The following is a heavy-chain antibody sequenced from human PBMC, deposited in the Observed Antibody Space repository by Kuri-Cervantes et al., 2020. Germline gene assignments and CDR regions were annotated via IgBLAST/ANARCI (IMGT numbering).Heavy chain of an antibody. CDR3: ARDGFSYGMTSFDY. D-gene: IGHD3-16*01. CDR2: IWYDGSNK. Sequence: GGSLRLSCAASGITFSSYGMHWVRQAPGKGLEWVAVIWYDGSNKYYADSVKGRFTISRDNAKSSLYLQLEALRAADTAVYYCARDGFSYGMTSFDYWGRGTLVTVSS. J-gene: IGHJ4*02. V-gene: IGHV3-33*01. CDR1: GITFSSYG.